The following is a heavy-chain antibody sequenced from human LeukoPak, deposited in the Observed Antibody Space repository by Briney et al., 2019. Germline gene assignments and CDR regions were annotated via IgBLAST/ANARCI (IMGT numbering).Heavy chain of an antibody. Sequence: PSETLSLTCAVSGDSISSENWWSWARQPPEKGLEWIGEMHHTGRANYNSSFKSRVTISLDKSRNQFSVKLNSVTAADTAVYYCASLPKYGNALKAFDIWGQGTWVAVSS. D-gene: IGHD6-6*01. CDR3: ASLPKYGNALKAFDI. J-gene: IGHJ3*02. CDR2: MHHTGRA. V-gene: IGHV4/OR15-8*01. CDR1: GDSISSENW.